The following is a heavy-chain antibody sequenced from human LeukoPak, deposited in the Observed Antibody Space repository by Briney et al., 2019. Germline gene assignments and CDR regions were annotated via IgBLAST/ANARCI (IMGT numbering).Heavy chain of an antibody. CDR1: GYSINSGYY. V-gene: IGHV4-38-2*02. CDR2: IYRTGST. CDR3: ARDPSLRFGEWNWFDP. Sequence: SETLSLTCTVSGYSINSGYYWVWIRQPPGKGLEWIGSIYRTGSTNYNPSLKSRVTISLDTSKNQFSLQLNSVTPEDTAVYYCARDPSLRFGEWNWFDPWGQGTLVTVSS. J-gene: IGHJ5*02. D-gene: IGHD3-10*01.